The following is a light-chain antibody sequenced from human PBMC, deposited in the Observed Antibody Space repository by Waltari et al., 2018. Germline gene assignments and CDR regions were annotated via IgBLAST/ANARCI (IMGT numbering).Light chain of an antibody. V-gene: IGLV2-11*01. CDR2: DVV. Sequence: QSALTQPHSVSASPGQSVTIPCSGSINDVGVEDYVSWYQQLPGKAPKLILSDVVKRPSGVPSRFSGSNHGTTASLTISVLQTDDEATYYCCSYAGAYTFVFGGGTKLTVL. CDR3: CSYAGAYTFV. CDR1: INDVGVEDY. J-gene: IGLJ3*02.